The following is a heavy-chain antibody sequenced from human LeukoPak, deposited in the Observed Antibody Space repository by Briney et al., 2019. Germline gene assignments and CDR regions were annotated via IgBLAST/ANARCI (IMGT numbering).Heavy chain of an antibody. D-gene: IGHD5-12*01. CDR1: GYSFNTYD. CDR2: ISAYNGNT. J-gene: IGHJ4*02. V-gene: IGHV1-18*01. Sequence: ASVKVSCKASGYSFNTYDMNWVRQAAGQGLEWMGWISAYNGNTNYAQKLQGRVTMTTDTSTSTAYMELRSLRSDDTAVYYCARASGYDGVHFDYWGQGTLVTDSS. CDR3: ARASGYDGVHFDY.